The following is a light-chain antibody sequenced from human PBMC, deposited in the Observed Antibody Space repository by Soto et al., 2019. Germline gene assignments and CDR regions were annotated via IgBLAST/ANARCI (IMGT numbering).Light chain of an antibody. J-gene: IGKJ1*01. CDR2: DAS. CDR3: QQYNNWPPWT. CDR1: QSVRSN. V-gene: IGKV3-15*01. Sequence: IVVTQSPCTLSVSPGERATLSCSASQSVRSNLAWYQQKPGQAPRLLMYDASTRATGIPARFSGSGSGTEFTLTISSLQSEDFAVYYCQQYNNWPPWTFGQGTKVDIK.